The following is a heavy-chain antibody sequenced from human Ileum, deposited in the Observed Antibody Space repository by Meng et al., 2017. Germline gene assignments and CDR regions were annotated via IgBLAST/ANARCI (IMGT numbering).Heavy chain of an antibody. CDR2: IWYDGTNA. D-gene: IGHD3-10*01. CDR3: AREVLSYGSTYDI. V-gene: IGHV3-33*01. J-gene: IGHJ3*02. Sequence: SCAASGVTFSSYAIHWVRQAPGKGLEWVALIWYDGTNAYYADSVKGRFTISRDNADKTTNLQMNSLRAEDTALYYCAREVLSYGSTYDIWGQGTMVTVSS. CDR1: GVTFSSYA.